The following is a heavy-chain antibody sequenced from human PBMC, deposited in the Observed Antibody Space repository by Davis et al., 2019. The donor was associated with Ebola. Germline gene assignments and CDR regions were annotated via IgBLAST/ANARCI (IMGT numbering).Heavy chain of an antibody. Sequence: ASVKLSCKASGYTFTNYYMHWVRQAPGQGLEWMGAIYPSGTTTNYAQNFQDRVTMTIDTSINTAYMELDRLRSDDTAVYYCARGHTYGRWDDWFDPWGQGTLVTVSS. CDR3: ARGHTYGRWDDWFDP. D-gene: IGHD5-18*01. CDR1: GYTFTNYY. J-gene: IGHJ5*02. V-gene: IGHV1-46*01. CDR2: IYPSGTTT.